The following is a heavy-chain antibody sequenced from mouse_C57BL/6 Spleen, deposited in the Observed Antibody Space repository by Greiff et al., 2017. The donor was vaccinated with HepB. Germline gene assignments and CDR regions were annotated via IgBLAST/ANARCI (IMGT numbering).Heavy chain of an antibody. J-gene: IGHJ4*01. CDR1: GYTFTSYW. CDR2: IDPSDSET. V-gene: IGHV1-52*01. D-gene: IGHD2-2*01. CDR3: ARGKGYDAYYAMDY. Sequence: QVQLQQPGAELVRPGSSVKLSCKASGYTFTSYWMHWVKQRPIQGLEWIGNIDPSDSETHYNQKFKDKATLTVDKSSSTAYMQLSSLTSEDSAVYYCARGKGYDAYYAMDYWGQGTSVTVSS.